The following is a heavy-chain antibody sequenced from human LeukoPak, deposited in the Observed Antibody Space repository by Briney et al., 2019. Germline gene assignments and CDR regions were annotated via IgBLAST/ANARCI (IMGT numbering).Heavy chain of an antibody. J-gene: IGHJ5*02. CDR2: MNPNSGNT. Sequence: ASVKVSCKASGYTFTGIYMHWVRQATGQGLEWMGWMNPNSGNTGYAQKFQGRVTMTRNTSISTAYMELSSLRSEDTAVYYCARGISDPWGQGTLVTVSS. V-gene: IGHV1-8*02. CDR1: GYTFTGIY. CDR3: ARGISDP.